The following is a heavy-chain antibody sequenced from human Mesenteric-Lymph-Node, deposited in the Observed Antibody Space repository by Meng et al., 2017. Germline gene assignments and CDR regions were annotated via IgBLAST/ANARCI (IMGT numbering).Heavy chain of an antibody. CDR1: GGSLRGYY. D-gene: IGHD2-2*01. J-gene: IGHJ4*02. CDR3: ARGYCSSTGCYWGRYYFDY. V-gene: IGHV4-34*01. Sequence: SETLSLTCAVYGGSLRGYYWSWIRQPPGKGLEWIGEISHSESTDYNPSLKSRVTISVDTSKNQFSLKLSSVTVADTAVYYCARGYCSSTGCYWGRYYFDYWGQGTLVTVSS. CDR2: ISHSEST.